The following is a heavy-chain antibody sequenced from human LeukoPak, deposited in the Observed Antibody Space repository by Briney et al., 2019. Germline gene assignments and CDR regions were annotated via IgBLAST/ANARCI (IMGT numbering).Heavy chain of an antibody. V-gene: IGHV7-4-1*02. Sequence: ASVKVSCKASGYTFTSYAMNWVRQAPGQGLEWMGWINTNTGNPTYAQGFTGRFVFSLDTSVSTAYLQISSLKAEDTAVYYCARDNITIFGVVHAWFDPWGQGTLVTVSS. CDR2: INTNTGNP. CDR1: GYTFTSYA. J-gene: IGHJ5*02. CDR3: ARDNITIFGVVHAWFDP. D-gene: IGHD3-3*01.